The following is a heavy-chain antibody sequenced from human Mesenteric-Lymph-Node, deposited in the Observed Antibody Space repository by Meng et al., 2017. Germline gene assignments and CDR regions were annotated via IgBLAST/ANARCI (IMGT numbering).Heavy chain of an antibody. CDR2: VFYTWST. D-gene: IGHD4-17*01. CDR1: GDSISGYF. Sequence: QVQLQESGPGLVKPSETLSLNCAFSGDSISGYFWSWIRQPPGKGLEWIGYVFYTWSTKYNPSLKSRIALSIDTSKTHFSLKMTSVTAADTAMYSCARSRGDYPLYGAPGPVGYFAYWSQRSLVTVSS. CDR3: ARSRGDYPLYGAPGPVGYFAY. J-gene: IGHJ4*02. V-gene: IGHV4-59*08.